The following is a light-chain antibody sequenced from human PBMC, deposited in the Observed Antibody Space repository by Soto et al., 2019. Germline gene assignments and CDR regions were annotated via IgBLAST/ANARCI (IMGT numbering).Light chain of an antibody. CDR3: QQRNNWPQT. CDR2: DAS. V-gene: IGKV3-11*01. J-gene: IGKJ1*01. CDR1: ENINYF. Sequence: EIVLTQSPATLSLSPGEVATLSCRASENINYFLGWYQHKPGQAPRLLIYDASKRATGVPARFSGSGSGTDLTLTISSPEPEDFAVYYCQQRNNWPQTFGQGTKVEIK.